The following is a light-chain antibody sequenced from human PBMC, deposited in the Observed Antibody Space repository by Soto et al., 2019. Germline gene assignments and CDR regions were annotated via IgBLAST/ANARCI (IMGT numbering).Light chain of an antibody. J-gene: IGKJ1*01. CDR2: SAS. CDR3: LQDYNYPRT. CDR1: QGIRSG. Sequence: AIHLTQSPSFLSASVGDKVTITCRASQGIRSGVGWYQQKPGKAPKLLIYSASTLQSGVPSRFSGSGSGSDFTLTISSLQPDDFATYYCLQDYNYPRTFGQGTKVEIK. V-gene: IGKV1-6*01.